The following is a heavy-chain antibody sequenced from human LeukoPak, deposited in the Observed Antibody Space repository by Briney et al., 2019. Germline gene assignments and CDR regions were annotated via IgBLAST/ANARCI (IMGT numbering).Heavy chain of an antibody. J-gene: IGHJ5*02. Sequence: ASVKVSCKASGYTFTSYDINWVRQATGQGLEWMGWMNPNSGNTGYAQKFQGRVTMTRNTSISTAYMELSSLRSEDTAVYYCANSIAARSGFDPWGQGTLVTVSS. V-gene: IGHV1-8*01. CDR3: ANSIAARSGFDP. CDR2: MNPNSGNT. CDR1: GYTFTSYD. D-gene: IGHD6-6*01.